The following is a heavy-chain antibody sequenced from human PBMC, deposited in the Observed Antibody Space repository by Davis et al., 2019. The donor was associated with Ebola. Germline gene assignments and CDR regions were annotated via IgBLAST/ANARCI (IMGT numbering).Heavy chain of an antibody. CDR3: ARGEYDYVWGSLDP. J-gene: IGHJ5*02. CDR2: IYYSGST. D-gene: IGHD3-16*01. Sequence: PSETLSLTCTVSGGSISSYYWSWIRQPPGKGLEWIGYIYYSGSTNYNPSLKSRVTISVDTSKNQFSLKLSSVTAADTAVYYCARGEYDYVWGSLDPWGQGTLVTVSS. V-gene: IGHV4-59*01. CDR1: GGSISSYY.